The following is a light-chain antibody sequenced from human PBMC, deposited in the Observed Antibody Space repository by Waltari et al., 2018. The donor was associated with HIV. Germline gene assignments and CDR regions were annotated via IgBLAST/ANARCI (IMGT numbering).Light chain of an antibody. V-gene: IGKV3-20*01. CDR3: QQYGDSPFT. J-gene: IGKJ3*01. CDR1: QTVISNY. CDR2: GSS. Sequence: ELVLTQSPDTLSLSPGKRATLSCRASQTVISNYLAWYQQKPGQAPRHLVYGSSSRAAGIADRFSGSGSGTDFTLIISRVEPEDSAVFYCQQYGDSPFTFGPGTKVEIK.